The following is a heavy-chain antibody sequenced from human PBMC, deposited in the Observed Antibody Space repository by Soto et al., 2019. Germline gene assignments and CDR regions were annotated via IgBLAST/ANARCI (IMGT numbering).Heavy chain of an antibody. Sequence: QVQLVESGGGVVQPGGSLRLSCVASGFTFSNYGMHWVRQTPGKGLEWVAMTWYDGINKYYADSVKDRFTISRDNSKNTLYLQMNSLRDEDSAVYYCATELNDMEAFDIWGHGTMVTVAS. CDR2: TWYDGINK. CDR3: ATELNDMEAFDI. J-gene: IGHJ3*02. D-gene: IGHD1-1*01. V-gene: IGHV3-33*01. CDR1: GFTFSNYG.